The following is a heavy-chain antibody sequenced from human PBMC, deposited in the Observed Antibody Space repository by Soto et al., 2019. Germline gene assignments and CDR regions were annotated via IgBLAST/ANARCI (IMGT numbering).Heavy chain of an antibody. V-gene: IGHV5-10-1*01. Sequence: LGAALEISYKGSGDSFASYWMSWVRQNPGKGLEWMGRIDPSDSYTNHSPSFQGHVTISADKSISTAYLQWSSLKASDPAMYYCASDYYDSSGYSSGAFDIWGQGTMVTVSS. D-gene: IGHD3-22*01. CDR2: IDPSDSYT. J-gene: IGHJ3*02. CDR3: ASDYYDSSGYSSGAFDI. CDR1: GDSFASYW.